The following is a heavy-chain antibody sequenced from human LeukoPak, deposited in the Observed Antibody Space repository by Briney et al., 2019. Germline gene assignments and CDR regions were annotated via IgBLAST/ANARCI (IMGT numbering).Heavy chain of an antibody. CDR2: ITGSGART. CDR3: ARERIGGEVNSAPGHYFDY. D-gene: IGHD1-26*01. V-gene: IGHV3-23*01. Sequence: PGGSLRLSCSASGFTFSSSALSWVRQAPGKGLEWVSAITGSGARTYYADSVKGRFTISRDNAKNSLYLQMNSLRAEDTAVYYCARERIGGEVNSAPGHYFDYWGQGTLVTVSS. CDR1: GFTFSSSA. J-gene: IGHJ4*02.